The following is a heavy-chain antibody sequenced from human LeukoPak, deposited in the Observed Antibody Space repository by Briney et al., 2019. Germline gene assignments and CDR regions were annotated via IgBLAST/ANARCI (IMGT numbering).Heavy chain of an antibody. Sequence: SATLSLTCAVYGVSFSGYYWSWIREPPGKGVEWIGEINHSGSTNYNPSLKSRVTISVDTSKNQFSLKLSSVTAAGTAVYYCASAYDSSGYYGGDYWGQGTLVTVSS. CDR1: GVSFSGYY. D-gene: IGHD3-22*01. CDR3: ASAYDSSGYYGGDY. V-gene: IGHV4-34*01. J-gene: IGHJ4*02. CDR2: INHSGST.